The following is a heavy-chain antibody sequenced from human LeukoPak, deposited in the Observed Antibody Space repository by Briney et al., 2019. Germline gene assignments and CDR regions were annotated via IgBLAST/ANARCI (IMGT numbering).Heavy chain of an antibody. V-gene: IGHV1-3*01. CDR1: GYTFTSYA. CDR2: INAGNGNT. Sequence: GASVKVSCKASGYTFTSYAMNWVRQAPGQRLEWMGWINAGNGNTKYSQKFQGRVTITRDTSASTAYMELSSLRSEDTAVYYCARDTGGITMVRGAFDIWGQGTMVTVSS. D-gene: IGHD3-10*01. CDR3: ARDTGGITMVRGAFDI. J-gene: IGHJ3*02.